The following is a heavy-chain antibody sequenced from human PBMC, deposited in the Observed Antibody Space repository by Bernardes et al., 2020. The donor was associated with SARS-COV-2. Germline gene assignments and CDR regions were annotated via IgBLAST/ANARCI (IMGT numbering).Heavy chain of an antibody. V-gene: IGHV1-8*01. Sequence: APGPGLDWMGWMIPNSGNTGNEQKFKGSVTMTRNTSISTAYMELRSLRSDDTAMYYCTRVNRQWLGAYYFDYWGQGTLVTVSS. D-gene: IGHD6-19*01. CDR2: MIPNSGNT. J-gene: IGHJ4*02. CDR3: TRVNRQWLGAYYFDY.